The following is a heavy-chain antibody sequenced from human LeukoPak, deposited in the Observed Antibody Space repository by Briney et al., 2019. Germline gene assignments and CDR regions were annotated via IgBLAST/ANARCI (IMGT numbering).Heavy chain of an antibody. CDR2: ISSSSSTI. Sequence: PGGSLRLSCAASGFTFSSYSMNWVRQAPGKGLEWVSYISSSSSTIYYADSVKGRFTISRDNAKNSLYLQMSSLRAEDTAVYYCARGRHSSGWHYLFDYWGQGTLVTVSS. CDR3: ARGRHSSGWHYLFDY. V-gene: IGHV3-48*01. D-gene: IGHD6-19*01. J-gene: IGHJ4*02. CDR1: GFTFSSYS.